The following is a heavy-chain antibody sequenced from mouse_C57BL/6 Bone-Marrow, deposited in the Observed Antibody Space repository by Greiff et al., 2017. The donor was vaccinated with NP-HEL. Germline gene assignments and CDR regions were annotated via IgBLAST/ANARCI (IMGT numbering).Heavy chain of an antibody. J-gene: IGHJ3*01. CDR2: IDPENGDT. V-gene: IGHV14-4*01. D-gene: IGHD2-13*01. CDR3: TTGDDSN. CDR1: GFNFTDDY. Sequence: EVQLQQSGAELVRPGASVKLSCTASGFNFTDDYMHWVKQRPEQGLEWIGWIDPENGDTEYASKFQGKATITADTSSNTAYLQLSSLTSEDTAVYYCTTGDDSNWGQGTLVTVSA.